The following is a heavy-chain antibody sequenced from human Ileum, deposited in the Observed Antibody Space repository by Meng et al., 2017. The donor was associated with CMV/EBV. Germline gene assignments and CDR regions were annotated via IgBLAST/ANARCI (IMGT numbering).Heavy chain of an antibody. J-gene: IGHJ4*02. CDR3: ARGHSGTESLVGHFDS. Sequence: SGFTFSNYARHWVRQDPGKGLEWVSVIGTVSDTYYPDSVRGRFTVSRENAESSLYLQMNSLSAGDTAVYYCARGHSGTESLVGHFDSWGLGTLVTVSS. D-gene: IGHD1-1*01. V-gene: IGHV3-13*01. CDR1: GFTFSNYA. CDR2: IGTVSDT.